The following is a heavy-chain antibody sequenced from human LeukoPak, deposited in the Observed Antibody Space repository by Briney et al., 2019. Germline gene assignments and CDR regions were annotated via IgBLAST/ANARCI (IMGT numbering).Heavy chain of an antibody. CDR3: ARDREGDYVWGSYRLEVFDY. J-gene: IGHJ4*02. CDR1: GYTFTSYD. V-gene: IGHV1-69*13. CDR2: IIPIFGTA. D-gene: IGHD3-16*02. Sequence: SVKVSCKASGYTFTSYDINWVRQATGQGLEWMGGIIPIFGTANYAQKFQGRVTITADESTSTAYMELSSLRSEDTAVYYCARDREGDYVWGSYRLEVFDYWGLGTLVTVSS.